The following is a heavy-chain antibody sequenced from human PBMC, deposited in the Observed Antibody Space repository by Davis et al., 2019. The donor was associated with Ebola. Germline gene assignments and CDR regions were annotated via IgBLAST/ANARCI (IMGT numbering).Heavy chain of an antibody. CDR1: GYSFTSYW. V-gene: IGHV5-51*01. CDR3: ARHPWGITTNYAFDI. Sequence: GESLKISCQGSGYSFTSYWIGRVRQPPGRGLEWMVNNYPGYSDTRYSPSFQGQVTISADKSISTAYLQWNSLKASDTAMYYCARHPWGITTNYAFDIWGQGTMVTVSS. CDR2: NYPGYSDT. J-gene: IGHJ3*02. D-gene: IGHD1-14*01.